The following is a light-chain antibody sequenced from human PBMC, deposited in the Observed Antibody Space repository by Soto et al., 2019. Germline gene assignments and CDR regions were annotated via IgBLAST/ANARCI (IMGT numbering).Light chain of an antibody. CDR1: QSISTY. V-gene: IGKV1-39*01. Sequence: IQMTQSPSSLSASVGDRVTITCRASQSISTYLNWYQQKPGKAPKLLIYAASSLQSGVPSRFSGSGSGTDFTLTITSLQPEYFATYYCQQSYSAPGTFGQGTKLEIK. CDR2: AAS. CDR3: QQSYSAPGT. J-gene: IGKJ2*01.